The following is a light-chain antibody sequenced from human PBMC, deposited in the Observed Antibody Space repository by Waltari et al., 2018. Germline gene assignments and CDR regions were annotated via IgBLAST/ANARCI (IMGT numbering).Light chain of an antibody. CDR3: MQGTHWPVT. CDR1: QSLVYSDGKTY. Sequence: DAVMTQSPLSLSVTLGQPASISCRSSQSLVYSDGKTYLNWFHQRPGQSPRRLMYKVSNRDSGVPDRFSGSGSGTDFTLKISRVEAEDVGVYYCMQGTHWPVTFGGGTKVEIK. CDR2: KVS. J-gene: IGKJ4*01. V-gene: IGKV2-30*01.